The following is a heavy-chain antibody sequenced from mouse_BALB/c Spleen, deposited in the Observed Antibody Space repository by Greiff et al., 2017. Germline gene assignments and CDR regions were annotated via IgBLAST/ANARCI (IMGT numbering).Heavy chain of an antibody. D-gene: IGHD2-4*01. CDR2: IYPGDGDT. CDR3: ARSTMITTGAMDY. CDR1: GYTFTSYW. J-gene: IGHJ4*01. Sequence: VQLQQSGAELARPGASVKLSCKASGYTFTSYWMQWVKQRPGQGLEWIGAIYPGDGDTRYTQKFKGKATLTADKSSSTAYMQLSSLASEDSAVYYCARSTMITTGAMDYWGQGISVTVSS. V-gene: IGHV1-87*01.